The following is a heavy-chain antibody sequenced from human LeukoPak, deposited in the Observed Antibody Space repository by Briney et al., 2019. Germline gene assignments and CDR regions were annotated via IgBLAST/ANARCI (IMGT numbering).Heavy chain of an antibody. D-gene: IGHD6-13*01. CDR3: ARVGIAAAGYPDAFDI. CDR2: INPSGGST. J-gene: IGHJ3*02. Sequence: ASVKVSCKASGYTFTSYYMHWVRQAPGQGLEWMGIINPSGGSTSYAQKFQGRVTMTRDMSTSTVYMELSSLRSEDTAVYYCARVGIAAAGYPDAFDIWGQGTMVTVSS. CDR1: GYTFTSYY. V-gene: IGHV1-46*01.